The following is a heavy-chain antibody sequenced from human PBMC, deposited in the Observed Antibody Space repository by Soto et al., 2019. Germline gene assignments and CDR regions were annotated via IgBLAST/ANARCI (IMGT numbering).Heavy chain of an antibody. CDR1: GFTFSSYA. Sequence: GGSLRLSCAASGFTFSSYAMSWVRQAPGKGLEWVSAISGSGGSTYYADSVKGRFTISRDNSKNTRYRQMNSLRAEDTAVYYCAKDHFPLDYYGSGSYPNGTEYFQHWGQGTLVTVSS. CDR2: ISGSGGST. D-gene: IGHD3-10*01. CDR3: AKDHFPLDYYGSGSYPNGTEYFQH. V-gene: IGHV3-23*01. J-gene: IGHJ1*01.